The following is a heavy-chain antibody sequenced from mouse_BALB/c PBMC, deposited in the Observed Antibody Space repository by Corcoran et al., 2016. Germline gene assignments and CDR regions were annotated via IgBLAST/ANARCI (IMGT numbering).Heavy chain of an antibody. D-gene: IGHD4-1*01. CDR3: ARDLGTYYAMDY. V-gene: IGHV9-3-1*01. CDR2: INTYTGEP. CDR1: GYTFTNYG. J-gene: IGHJ4*01. Sequence: QIQLVQSGPELKKPGETVKISCKASGYTFTNYGMNWVKQAPGKGLKWMGWINTYTGEPTYADDFKGRFAFSLETSASTAYLQINNLKNEDTATYFCARDLGTYYAMDYWGQGTSVTVSS.